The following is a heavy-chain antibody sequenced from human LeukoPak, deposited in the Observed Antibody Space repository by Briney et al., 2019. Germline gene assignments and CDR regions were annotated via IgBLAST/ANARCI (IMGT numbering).Heavy chain of an antibody. CDR2: ICTSGST. CDR3: ARDAGRDGSVTPK. J-gene: IGHJ4*02. V-gene: IGHV4-4*08. CDR1: GGSISSYY. Sequence: SETLSLTCTVSGGSISSYYWSWIRQPPGKGLEWIGRICTSGSTNYNPSLKSRVTISVDTSKNQFSLKLSSVTAADTAVYYCARDAGRDGSVTPKWGQGTLVTVSS. D-gene: IGHD5-24*01.